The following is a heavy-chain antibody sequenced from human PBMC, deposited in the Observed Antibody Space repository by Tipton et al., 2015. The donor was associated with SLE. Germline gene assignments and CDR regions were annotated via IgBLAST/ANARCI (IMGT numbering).Heavy chain of an antibody. CDR3: GRGRTDAWELVGY. D-gene: IGHD4-23*01. Sequence: TLSLTCAVYGGSFETYYWTWVRQPPGKGLEWIGEINHAIGTNYNPALKSRVTISMDTSKIQFSLKLNSVTATDTAVYYCGRGRTDAWELVGYWGQGTLVTVSS. CDR2: INHAIGT. V-gene: IGHV4-34*01. CDR1: GGSFETYY. J-gene: IGHJ4*02.